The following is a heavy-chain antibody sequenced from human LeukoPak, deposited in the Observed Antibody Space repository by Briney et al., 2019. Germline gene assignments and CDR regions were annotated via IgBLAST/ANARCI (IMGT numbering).Heavy chain of an antibody. CDR3: AREGVVTPFDY. CDR2: ISNSRNTS. Sequence: GGSLRLSCAASGFTLNSFNMDWVRQAPGKGLEWISFISNSRNTSHYADSVKGRFTISRDNTKSSLYLQMNNLRPEDTAVYYCAREGVVTPFDYWGQGALVIVSS. V-gene: IGHV3-48*01. J-gene: IGHJ4*02. D-gene: IGHD4-23*01. CDR1: GFTLNSFN.